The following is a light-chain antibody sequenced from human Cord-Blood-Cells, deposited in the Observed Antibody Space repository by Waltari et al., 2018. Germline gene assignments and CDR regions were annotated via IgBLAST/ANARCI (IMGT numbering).Light chain of an antibody. CDR2: NAS. CDR3: QQYNSYSPWT. J-gene: IGKJ1*01. V-gene: IGKV1-5*03. Sequence: DIQMTQSPSTLSASVGDRVTITCRASQSISSWLAWYQQKPGKAPNLLIYNASSLESGVPSRFSGSGSGTEFTLTISRLQPDDFATYYCQQYNSYSPWTFGQGTKVEIK. CDR1: QSISSW.